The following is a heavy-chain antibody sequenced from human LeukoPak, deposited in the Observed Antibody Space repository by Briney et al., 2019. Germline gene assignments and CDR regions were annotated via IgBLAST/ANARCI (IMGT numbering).Heavy chain of an antibody. D-gene: IGHD6-13*01. CDR2: ISGSGGST. V-gene: IGHV3-23*01. CDR1: GFTFSSYA. J-gene: IGHJ4*02. CDR3: ARVTMSSSWCLGY. Sequence: GGSLRLSCAASGFTFSSYAMSWVRQAPGKGLEWVSAISGSGGSTYYADSVKGRFTISRDNSKNTLYLQMNSLRAEDTAVYYCARVTMSSSWCLGYWGQGTLVTVSS.